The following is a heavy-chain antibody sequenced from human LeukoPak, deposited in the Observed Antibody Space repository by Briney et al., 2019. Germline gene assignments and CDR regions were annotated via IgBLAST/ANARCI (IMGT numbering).Heavy chain of an antibody. CDR1: GFTFRSYA. D-gene: IGHD1-1*01. CDR2: ISGSGGST. CDR3: AKVSTTAEYFQH. J-gene: IGHJ1*01. V-gene: IGHV3-23*01. Sequence: GGSLRLPXAASGFTFRSYAMSWVRQAPGKGLEWVSAISGSGGSTYYADSVKGRFTISRDNSKNTLYLQMNSLRAEDTAVYYCAKVSTTAEYFQHWGQGTLVTVSS.